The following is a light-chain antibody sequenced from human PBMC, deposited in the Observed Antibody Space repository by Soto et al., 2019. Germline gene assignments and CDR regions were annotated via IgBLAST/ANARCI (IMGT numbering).Light chain of an antibody. CDR2: YDS. CDR1: NIGSKS. Sequence: SYELTQPPSVSVAPGKTARITCGGNNIGSKSVHWYQQKPGQAPVMVIYYDSDRPSGIPERFSGSNSENTATLTISRVEAGDEADYYCQVWDPSSDHVVFGGGTKVTVL. V-gene: IGLV3-21*04. J-gene: IGLJ2*01. CDR3: QVWDPSSDHVV.